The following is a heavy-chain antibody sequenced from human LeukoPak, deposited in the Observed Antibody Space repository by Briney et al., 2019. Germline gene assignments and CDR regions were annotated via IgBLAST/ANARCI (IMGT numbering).Heavy chain of an antibody. CDR2: ISGGGGST. D-gene: IGHD3-22*01. CDR1: GFTFSNYA. V-gene: IGHV3-23*01. J-gene: IGHJ4*02. CDR3: AKENWGYNWKYDSSGSGINY. Sequence: GGSLRLSCAASGFTFSNYAMNWVRQAPGKGLEWVSTISGGGGSTYYSDSVKGRFTISRDNSQNTLYLQMNSLRAEDTAIYYCAKENWGYNWKYDSSGSGINYWGQGTLVTFSS.